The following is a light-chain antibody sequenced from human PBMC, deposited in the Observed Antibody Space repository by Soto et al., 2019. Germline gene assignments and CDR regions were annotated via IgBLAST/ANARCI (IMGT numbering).Light chain of an antibody. CDR1: STDVGAYNY. CDR3: SSYTTSTTWV. J-gene: IGLJ3*02. CDR2: EVT. Sequence: QSALTQPASVSGSPGQSITISCAGTSTDVGAYNYVSWYQQHPGKAPKLIIYEVTKWPSGVSSRFSGAKSGNAASLTTSGLQAEDEADYYCSSYTTSTTWVFGGGTKLTVL. V-gene: IGLV2-14*01.